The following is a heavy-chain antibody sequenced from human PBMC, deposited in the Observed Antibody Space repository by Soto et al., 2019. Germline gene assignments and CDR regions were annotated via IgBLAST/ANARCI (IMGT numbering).Heavy chain of an antibody. V-gene: IGHV4-39*01. J-gene: IGHJ4*02. CDR3: ARLYDFWSGYPIGHFDY. D-gene: IGHD3-3*01. Sequence: SETLSLTCTVSGGSISSSSHYWGWIRQPPGKGLECIGSIYYTGTTYYNPSLKSRVTISVDRSKNQFSLNLSSVTAADTAVYYCARLYDFWSGYPIGHFDYWGQGTLVTVSS. CDR2: IYYTGTT. CDR1: GGSISSSSHY.